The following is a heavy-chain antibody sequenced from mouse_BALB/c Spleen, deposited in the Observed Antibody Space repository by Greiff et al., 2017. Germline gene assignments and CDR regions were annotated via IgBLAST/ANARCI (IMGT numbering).Heavy chain of an antibody. J-gene: IGHJ3*01. CDR1: GFTFSSYG. Sequence: DVMLVESGGDLVKPGGSLKLSCAASGFTFSSYGMSWVRQTPDKRLEWVATISSGGSYTYYPDSVKGRFTISRDNAKNTLYLQMSSLKSEDTAMYYCARLGDGYHTSFAYWGQGTLVTVSA. D-gene: IGHD2-3*01. CDR3: ARLGDGYHTSFAY. CDR2: ISSGGSYT. V-gene: IGHV5-6*02.